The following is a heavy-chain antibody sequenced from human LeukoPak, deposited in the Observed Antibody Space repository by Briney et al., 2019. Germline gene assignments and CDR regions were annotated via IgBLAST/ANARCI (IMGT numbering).Heavy chain of an antibody. J-gene: IGHJ6*02. CDR3: ARNRGWYAMDV. CDR2: IYYSGST. D-gene: IGHD6-19*01. V-gene: IGHV4-61*01. CDR1: GGSVSSGSYY. Sequence: PSETLSLTCTVSGGSVSSGSYYWSWIRQPPGKGLEWIGYIYYSGSTNYNPSLKSRVTISVDTSKNQFSLKLSSVTAADTAVYYCARNRGWYAMDVWGQGTTVTVSS.